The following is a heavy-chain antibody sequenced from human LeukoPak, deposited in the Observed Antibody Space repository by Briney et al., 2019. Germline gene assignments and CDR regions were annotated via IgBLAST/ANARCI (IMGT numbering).Heavy chain of an antibody. CDR3: AKPRPTSSGLDY. CDR1: GFTFSSYG. D-gene: IGHD3-22*01. J-gene: IGHJ4*02. CDR2: ISYDGSNK. V-gene: IGHV3-30*18. Sequence: GGSLRLSCAASGFTFSSYGMHWVRQAPGKGLEWVAVISYDGSNKYYADSVKGRFTISRDNSKNTLYLQMNSLRAEDTAVYYCAKPRPTSSGLDYWGQGTLVTVSS.